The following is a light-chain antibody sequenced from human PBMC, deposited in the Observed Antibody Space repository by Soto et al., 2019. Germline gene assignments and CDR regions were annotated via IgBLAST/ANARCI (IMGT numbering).Light chain of an antibody. J-gene: IGKJ5*01. Sequence: IQMTQSPSSLSASVGDRVTITCRASQSISSYLNWYQQKPGKAPKLLIYAAPTLQTGVPSRFSGGGSGTDFTLTLSSLQPEDFATYYCQQVNSFPSTFGQGTRLEIK. CDR1: QSISSY. CDR3: QQVNSFPST. CDR2: AAP. V-gene: IGKV1-39*01.